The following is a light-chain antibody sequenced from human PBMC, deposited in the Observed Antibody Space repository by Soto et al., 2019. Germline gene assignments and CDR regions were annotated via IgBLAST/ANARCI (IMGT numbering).Light chain of an antibody. V-gene: IGKV1-33*01. CDR3: QQYDNLPT. CDR2: DAS. J-gene: IGKJ4*01. Sequence: DIQMTQSPSSLSASVGDRVTITCQASQDIRNYLNWYQQKPGKAPKLLIYDASNLETGVPSRFSGSGSGTDFTFTISSLQPEDIATYYCQQYDNLPTFGRGTKVDIK. CDR1: QDIRNY.